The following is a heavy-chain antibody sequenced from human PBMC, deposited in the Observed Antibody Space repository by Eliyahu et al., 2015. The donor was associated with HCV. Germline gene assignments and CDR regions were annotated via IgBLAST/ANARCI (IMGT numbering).Heavy chain of an antibody. CDR1: GRPXTTYS. CDR3: ASGGGGIAVAGTGGWFDP. J-gene: IGHJ5*02. Sequence: QVQLQESGPGLVKPSETLSLTCTVSGRPXTTYSGXWIRQPPGKGLXXIGYIHYSGGTNYTPSLKSRVTISVDTSKNQFSXNLTSVTAADTAVYYCASGGGGIAVAGTGGWFDPWGQGTLVTVSS. CDR2: IHYSGGT. D-gene: IGHD6-19*01. V-gene: IGHV4-59*01.